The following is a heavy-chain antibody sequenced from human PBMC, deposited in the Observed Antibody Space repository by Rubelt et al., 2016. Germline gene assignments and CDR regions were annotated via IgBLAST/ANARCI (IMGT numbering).Heavy chain of an antibody. Sequence: QPQLQESGPGLVKPSETLSLTCTVSGDSISSTAYYWGWIRQPPGKGLEWIGEINHSGSTNYNPSLKSRVTMSGDTSKCRCSLRRRSVTAADTAVYYGARVVPAPISLDFWGQGTLVTVSS. J-gene: IGHJ4*02. CDR3: ARVVPAPISLDF. CDR2: INHSGST. V-gene: IGHV4-39*07. CDR1: GDSISSTAYY. D-gene: IGHD2-2*01.